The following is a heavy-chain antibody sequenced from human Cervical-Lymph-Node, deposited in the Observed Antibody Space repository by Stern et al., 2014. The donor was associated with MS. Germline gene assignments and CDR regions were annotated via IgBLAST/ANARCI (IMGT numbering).Heavy chain of an antibody. Sequence: QVQLQESGPGLVKPSQTLSLSCTVSGAPVNSGGYYWTWIRQVPGKGLEWIGYIHHRGATFYNPPLKNRVTISVDTSENQVSLMLSSVTAADTAVYYCAAIGPLMEGAAFDIWGQGTLVTVSS. CDR1: GAPVNSGGYY. CDR3: AAIGPLMEGAAFDI. V-gene: IGHV4-31*03. D-gene: IGHD3-16*01. CDR2: IHHRGAT. J-gene: IGHJ3*02.